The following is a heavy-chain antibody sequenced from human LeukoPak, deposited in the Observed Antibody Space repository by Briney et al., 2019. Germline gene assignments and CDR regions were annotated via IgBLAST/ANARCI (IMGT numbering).Heavy chain of an antibody. CDR1: GASISSGSNY. V-gene: IGHV4-39*07. CDR3: ARHAYHDDNSDYYFGY. D-gene: IGHD3-22*01. Sequence: SETLSLTCSVSGASISSGSNYWGWIRQPPGKTLEWIGSIYSSGSTYYNPSLKSRVIIIIDTPKNHFSLTLSSVTAADTAVYYCARHAYHDDNSDYYFGYWGQGTLVTVSS. CDR2: IYSSGST. J-gene: IGHJ4*02.